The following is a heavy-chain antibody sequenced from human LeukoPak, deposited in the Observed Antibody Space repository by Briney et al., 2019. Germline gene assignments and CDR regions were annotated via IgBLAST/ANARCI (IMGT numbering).Heavy chain of an antibody. D-gene: IGHD3-10*01. Sequence: GGSLRLSCAASGFDLSAYWMHWVRQVPGKGLVWVSRKSSDGSNTNYADSAKGRFTVSRDNAKNTLYLQMNSLRVEDTAVYYCARGRGPYGWFDPWGQGTLVTVSS. CDR3: ARGRGPYGWFDP. J-gene: IGHJ5*02. CDR2: KSSDGSNT. V-gene: IGHV3-74*01. CDR1: GFDLSAYW.